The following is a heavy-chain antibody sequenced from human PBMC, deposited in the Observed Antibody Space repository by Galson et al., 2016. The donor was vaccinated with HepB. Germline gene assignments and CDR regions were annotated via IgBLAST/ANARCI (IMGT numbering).Heavy chain of an antibody. CDR2: ISYDGRHM. V-gene: IGHV3-30*18. CDR3: AKERNFRSTTWTTIDH. D-gene: IGHD2/OR15-2a*01. J-gene: IGHJ4*02. CDR1: GVTLSNYG. Sequence: SLRLSCAASGVTLSNYGMHWVRQAPGKGLEWVAVISYDGRHMHHGKSVKGRFTISRDNSKNTVDLQMNRLRGEDTAVYYCAKERNFRSTTWTTIDHWGQGTLVTVSS.